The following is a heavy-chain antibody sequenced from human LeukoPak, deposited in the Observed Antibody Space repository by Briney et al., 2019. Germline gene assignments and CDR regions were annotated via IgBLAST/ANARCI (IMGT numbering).Heavy chain of an antibody. CDR1: GFTFSDYY. Sequence: GGSLRLSCAASGFTFSDYYMSWIRQAPGKGLEWVSYISSGGSTIKYADSVKGRFTISRDNAKNSLYLQMNSLRAEDTAVYYCARESSSSVLSPDYWGQGTLVTVSS. J-gene: IGHJ4*02. V-gene: IGHV3-11*04. D-gene: IGHD6-6*01. CDR2: ISSGGSTI. CDR3: ARESSSSVLSPDY.